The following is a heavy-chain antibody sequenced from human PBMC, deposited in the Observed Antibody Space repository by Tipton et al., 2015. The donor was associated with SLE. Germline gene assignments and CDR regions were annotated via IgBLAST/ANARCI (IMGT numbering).Heavy chain of an antibody. CDR3: AREEGDYYNYAWFDP. CDR2: IYYTGYT. V-gene: IGHV4-4*08. Sequence: TLSLTCTVSGASIDNDYWNWFRQPPGKGPEWIGHIYYTGYTNYNPSLRSRVTISVDTSKNQFSLRLSSVTAADTAVYYCAREEGDYYNYAWFDPWGQGTLVTVSS. D-gene: IGHD2-21*02. CDR1: GASIDNDY. J-gene: IGHJ5*02.